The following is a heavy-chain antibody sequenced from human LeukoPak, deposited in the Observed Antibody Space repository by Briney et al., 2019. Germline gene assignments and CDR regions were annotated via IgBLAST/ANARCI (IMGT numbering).Heavy chain of an antibody. CDR1: GGSISSHY. D-gene: IGHD2-2*01. CDR3: ARTRYCSSTGCYFDY. CDR2: IYYSGST. V-gene: IGHV4-59*11. Sequence: SETLSLTCTVSGGSISSHYWSWIRQPPGKGLEWIGYIYYSGSTNYNPSLKSRVTISVDTSKNQFSLKLSSVTAADTAVYYCARTRYCSSTGCYFDYWGQGTLVTVSS. J-gene: IGHJ4*02.